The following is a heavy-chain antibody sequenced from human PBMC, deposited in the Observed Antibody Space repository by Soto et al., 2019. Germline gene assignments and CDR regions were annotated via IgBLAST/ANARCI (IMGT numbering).Heavy chain of an antibody. CDR3: AKDVVGAPPLGMDV. V-gene: IGHV3-30*18. J-gene: IGHJ6*02. CDR2: ISYDGSNK. Sequence: PGGSLRLSCAASGFTFSSYGMHWVRQAPGKGLEWVAVISYDGSNKYYADSVKGRFTISRDNSKNTLYLQMNSLRAEDTAVYYCAKDVVGAPPLGMDVWGQGTTVTVSS. D-gene: IGHD1-26*01. CDR1: GFTFSSYG.